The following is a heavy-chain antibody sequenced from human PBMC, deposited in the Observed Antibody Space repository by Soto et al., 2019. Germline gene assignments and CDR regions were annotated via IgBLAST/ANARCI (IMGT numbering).Heavy chain of an antibody. J-gene: IGHJ4*02. V-gene: IGHV1-18*01. CDR3: ARGCDSSGWYFCDF. D-gene: IGHD6-13*01. Sequence: QAHLVQSGAEVQRPGASVKVSCKASNYTFAHFGLSWVRQAPGQGLEGLGGISPYNVNTEYAQKFQGRVTMTTDTSTSTAYMELRSLTSDDTAVYFCARGCDSSGWYFCDFWGQGTLVTVSS. CDR1: NYTFAHFG. CDR2: ISPYNVNT.